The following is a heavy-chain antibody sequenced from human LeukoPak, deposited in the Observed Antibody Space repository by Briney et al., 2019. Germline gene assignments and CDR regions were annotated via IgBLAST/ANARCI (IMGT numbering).Heavy chain of an antibody. CDR3: AGGSARYFDS. Sequence: LETLSLTCTVSGDSIDSYYWSWIRQPPGEGLQWIGYVFYGGPTNYDASLKSRVAISVDRSKSQFSLKLTSVSAADTAVYYCAGGSARYFDSWGQGTPVTVSS. J-gene: IGHJ4*02. V-gene: IGHV4-59*01. CDR2: VFYGGPT. CDR1: GDSIDSYY. D-gene: IGHD3-16*01.